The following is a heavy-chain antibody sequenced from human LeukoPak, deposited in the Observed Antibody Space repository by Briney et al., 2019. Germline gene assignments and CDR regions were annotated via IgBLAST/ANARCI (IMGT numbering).Heavy chain of an antibody. CDR2: IYYSGST. D-gene: IGHD6-13*01. J-gene: IGHJ5*02. Sequence: SETLSLTCTVSGGSISSYYWSWIRQPPGKGLEWIGYIYYSGSTNYNPSLKSRVTISVDTSKDQFSLKLSSVTAADTAVYYCARQSSSWYEINWFDPWGQGTLVTVSS. V-gene: IGHV4-59*08. CDR1: GGSISSYY. CDR3: ARQSSSWYEINWFDP.